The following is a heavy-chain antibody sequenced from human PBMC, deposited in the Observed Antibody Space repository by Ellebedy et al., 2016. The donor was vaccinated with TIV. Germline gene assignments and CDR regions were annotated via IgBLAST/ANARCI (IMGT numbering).Heavy chain of an antibody. Sequence: GESLKISXAASGFTFSSYAMHWVRQAPGKGLEWVAVISYDGSNKYYADSVKGRFTISRDNAKNSLYLQMNSLRAEDTAVYYCAREGPSWVPNYDYVWGSYRSHDAFDIWGQGTMVTVSS. CDR1: GFTFSSYA. CDR3: AREGPSWVPNYDYVWGSYRSHDAFDI. V-gene: IGHV3-30-3*01. J-gene: IGHJ3*02. CDR2: ISYDGSNK. D-gene: IGHD3-16*02.